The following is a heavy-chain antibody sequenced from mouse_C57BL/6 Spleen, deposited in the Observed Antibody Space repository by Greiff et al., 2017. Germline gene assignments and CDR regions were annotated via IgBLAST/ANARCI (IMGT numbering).Heavy chain of an antibody. Sequence: VQLQQSGPELVKPGASVKISCKASGYTFTDYYMNWVKQSHGKSLEWIGDINPNNGGTSYNQKFKGKATLTVDKSSSTAYMELRSLTSEDSAVYYCARGWQPLYYFDYWGQGTTLTVSS. V-gene: IGHV1-26*01. CDR2: INPNNGGT. D-gene: IGHD2-3*01. J-gene: IGHJ2*01. CDR1: GYTFTDYY. CDR3: ARGWQPLYYFDY.